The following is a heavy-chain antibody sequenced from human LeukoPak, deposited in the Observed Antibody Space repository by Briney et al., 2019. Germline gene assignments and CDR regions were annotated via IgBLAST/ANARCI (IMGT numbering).Heavy chain of an antibody. CDR3: AKDNAYYYADY. V-gene: IGHV3-30*02. Sequence: GGSLRLSCAASGFTFSSYGIHWVRQAPGKGLEWVTFIGYDGRNKYYTDSVKGRFTISRDNSKNTLYLQMNSLRAEDTAVYYCAKDNAYYYADYWGQGTLVTVSS. CDR2: IGYDGRNK. D-gene: IGHD3-10*01. CDR1: GFTFSSYG. J-gene: IGHJ4*02.